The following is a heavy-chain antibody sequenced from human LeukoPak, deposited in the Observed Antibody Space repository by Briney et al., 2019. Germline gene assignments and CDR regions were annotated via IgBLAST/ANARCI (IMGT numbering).Heavy chain of an antibody. V-gene: IGHV3-11*04. J-gene: IGHJ4*02. D-gene: IGHD3-10*01. CDR3: ARDAFYSSGTYFDY. Sequence: GGSLRLSCAASGFTFSDYYMSWIRQAPGKGLEWVSYISSSGSTIYYADSVKGRFTISRDNAKNSLYLQMNSLEPDDTAVYYCARDAFYSSGTYFDYWGQGTLVTVSS. CDR2: ISSSGSTI. CDR1: GFTFSDYY.